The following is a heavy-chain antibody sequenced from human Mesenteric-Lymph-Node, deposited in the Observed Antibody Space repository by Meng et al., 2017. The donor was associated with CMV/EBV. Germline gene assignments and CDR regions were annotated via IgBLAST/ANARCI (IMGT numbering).Heavy chain of an antibody. CDR2: INHSGST. CDR1: GGSFSGYC. CDR3: ARCSGGSCYNPLAF. V-gene: IGHV4-34*01. J-gene: IGHJ4*02. D-gene: IGHD2-15*01. Sequence: CAVYGGSFSGYCWSWIRQPPGKGLEWIGEINHSGSTKYNPSLKSRVTISVDTSENHFSLKLSSVTAADTAVYYCARCSGGSCYNPLAFWGQGTLVTVSS.